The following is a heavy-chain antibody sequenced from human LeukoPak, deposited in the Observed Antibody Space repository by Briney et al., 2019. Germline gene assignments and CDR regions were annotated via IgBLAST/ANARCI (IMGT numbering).Heavy chain of an antibody. CDR1: GVSIRSGSYY. CDR2: IYTSGTT. D-gene: IGHD3-9*01. Sequence: SETLSLTCNVSGVSIRSGSYYWSWIRQPAGTGLEWIGRIYTSGTTNYNPSLKSRVTISVGTSKSQFSLKLSSVTAADTAVYYCAREVSDYDILTGWIDYWGQGTLVSVSS. V-gene: IGHV4-61*02. J-gene: IGHJ4*02. CDR3: AREVSDYDILTGWIDY.